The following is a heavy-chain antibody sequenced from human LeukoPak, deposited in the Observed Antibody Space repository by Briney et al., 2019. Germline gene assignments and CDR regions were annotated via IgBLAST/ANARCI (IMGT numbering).Heavy chain of an antibody. CDR3: ARAFDLYYFDY. J-gene: IGHJ4*02. D-gene: IGHD3-9*01. CDR1: GGSISSGDYY. CDR2: IYYSGST. V-gene: IGHV4-30-4*08. Sequence: SQTLSLTCTVSGGSISSGDYYWRWVRQPPGKGLEWLGYIYYSGSTYYNPSLKSRVTISVDTSKNQFSLKLSSVTAADTAVYYCARAFDLYYFDYWGQGTLVTVSS.